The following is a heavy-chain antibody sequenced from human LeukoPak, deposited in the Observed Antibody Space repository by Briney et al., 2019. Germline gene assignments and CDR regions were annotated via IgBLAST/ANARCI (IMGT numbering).Heavy chain of an antibody. Sequence: PGGSLRLSCAASGFTFSSYSVNWVRQAPGKGLEWVSYISSSGSTIYYADSVKGRFTISRDNAKNSLYLQMNSLRAEDTAVYYCARAFYGSGSYMSYYYYGMDVWSQGTTVTVSS. J-gene: IGHJ6*02. D-gene: IGHD3-10*01. V-gene: IGHV3-48*04. CDR1: GFTFSSYS. CDR2: ISSSGSTI. CDR3: ARAFYGSGSYMSYYYYGMDV.